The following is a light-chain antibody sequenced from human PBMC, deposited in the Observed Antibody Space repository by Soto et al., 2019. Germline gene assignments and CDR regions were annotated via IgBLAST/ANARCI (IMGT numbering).Light chain of an antibody. V-gene: IGKV3D-20*02. CDR2: VAS. CDR3: QQRSNWIT. CDR1: QSVSSSY. J-gene: IGKJ5*01. Sequence: EILLTQSPGTLSLSPGERATLSCRASQSVSSSYFAWYKQKPGHAPRLLIYVASSRATGIPDRFSGSGSGTEFTLTISSLEPEDFAIYYCQQRSNWITFGQGTRLEIK.